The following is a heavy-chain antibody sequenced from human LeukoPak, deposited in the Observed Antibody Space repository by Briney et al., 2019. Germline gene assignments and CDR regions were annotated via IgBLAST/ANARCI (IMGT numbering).Heavy chain of an antibody. J-gene: IGHJ4*02. Sequence: GGSLRLSCTASGFTFSTYSMNWVRQAPGRGLEWVSYISGSSSSSDGGAKQYADSVKGRFTISRDNSKKTLYIQMNSLRAEDTAVYYCARAWGPYPYFDYWGQGTLVTVSS. CDR1: GFTFSTYS. D-gene: IGHD3-16*01. CDR2: ISGSSSSSDGGAK. CDR3: ARAWGPYPYFDY. V-gene: IGHV3-48*01.